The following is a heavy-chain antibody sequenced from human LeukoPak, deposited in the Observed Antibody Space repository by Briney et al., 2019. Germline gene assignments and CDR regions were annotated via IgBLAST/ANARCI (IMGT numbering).Heavy chain of an antibody. J-gene: IGHJ6*04. CDR2: IIPIFGTA. CDR3: ARSLRYCSSTSCYVGGWDYYYYGMDV. V-gene: IGHV1-69*06. CDR1: GGTFSSYA. Sequence: ASVKVSCKASGGTFSSYAISWVRQAPGQGLEWMGGIIPIFGTANYAQKFQGRVTITADKSTSTAYMELSSLRSEDTAVYYCARSLRYCSSTSCYVGGWDYYYYGMDVWGKGTTVTVSS. D-gene: IGHD2-2*01.